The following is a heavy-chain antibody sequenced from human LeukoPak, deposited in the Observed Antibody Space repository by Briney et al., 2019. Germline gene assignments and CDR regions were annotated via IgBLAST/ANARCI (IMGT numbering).Heavy chain of an antibody. Sequence: GESLKISCKASGYSFTNYWIGWGRQMPGKGLEWMGTIYPGDSDTRYRPSFQGLVTISADKSISTAYLQWSSLKASDTAMYYCARLGVEAYDSSGYYYFDYWGQGALVTVSS. CDR1: GYSFTNYW. CDR3: ARLGVEAYDSSGYYYFDY. V-gene: IGHV5-51*01. D-gene: IGHD3-22*01. CDR2: IYPGDSDT. J-gene: IGHJ4*02.